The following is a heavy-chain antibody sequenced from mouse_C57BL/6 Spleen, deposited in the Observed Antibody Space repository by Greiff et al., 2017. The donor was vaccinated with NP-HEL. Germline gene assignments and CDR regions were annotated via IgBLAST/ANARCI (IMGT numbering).Heavy chain of an antibody. CDR3: ARRGYGSQYYFDY. Sequence: VQLQQSGAELVRPGTSVKMSCKASGYTFTNYWIGWAKQRPGHGLEWIGDIYPGGGYTNYNEKLKGKATLTADKSSSTADMQFSSLTSEDSAIYYCARRGYGSQYYFDYWGQGTTLTVSS. V-gene: IGHV1-63*01. D-gene: IGHD1-1*01. CDR2: IYPGGGYT. CDR1: GYTFTNYW. J-gene: IGHJ2*01.